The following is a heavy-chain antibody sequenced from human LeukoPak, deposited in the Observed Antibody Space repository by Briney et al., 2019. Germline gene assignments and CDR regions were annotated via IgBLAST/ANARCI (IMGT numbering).Heavy chain of an antibody. J-gene: IGHJ4*02. D-gene: IGHD6-6*01. CDR1: GGSISSSSYY. Sequence: PSETLSLTCTVSGGSISSSSYYWGWIRQPPGKGLEWIGSIYYSGSTYYNPSLKSRVPISVDTSKNQFPLKLSSVTAAGTAVYYCARHGPVAARTFDYWGQGTLVTVSS. CDR3: ARHGPVAARTFDY. CDR2: IYYSGST. V-gene: IGHV4-39*01.